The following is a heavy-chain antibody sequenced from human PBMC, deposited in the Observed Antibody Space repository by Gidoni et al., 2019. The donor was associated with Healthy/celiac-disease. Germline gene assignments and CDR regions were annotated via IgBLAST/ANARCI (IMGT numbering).Heavy chain of an antibody. CDR2: ISGSGGST. J-gene: IGHJ4*02. CDR1: GFTFSSYA. CDR3: AKDLLGEEQQLVSPFDY. V-gene: IGHV3-23*01. Sequence: EVQLLESGGGLVQPGGSLRLSCAASGFTFSSYAMSWVRQAPGKGLEWVSAISGSGGSTYYADSVKGRFTTSRDNSKNTLYLQMNSLRAEDTAVYYCAKDLLGEEQQLVSPFDYWGQGTLVTVS. D-gene: IGHD6-13*01.